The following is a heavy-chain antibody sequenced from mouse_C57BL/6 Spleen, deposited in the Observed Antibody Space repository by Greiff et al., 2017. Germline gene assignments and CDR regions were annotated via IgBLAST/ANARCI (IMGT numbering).Heavy chain of an antibody. CDR2: IYPGDGDT. J-gene: IGHJ1*01. Sequence: VKLQESGPELVKPGASVKISCKASGYAFSSSWMNWVKQRPGKGLEWIGRIYPGDGDTNYNGKFKGKATLTADKYSSTAYMQLSSLTSEDSAVYFCARALYYGSARYIAVWGAEGPVTVSS. V-gene: IGHV1-82*01. D-gene: IGHD1-1*01. CDR3: ARALYYGSARYIAV. CDR1: GYAFSSSW.